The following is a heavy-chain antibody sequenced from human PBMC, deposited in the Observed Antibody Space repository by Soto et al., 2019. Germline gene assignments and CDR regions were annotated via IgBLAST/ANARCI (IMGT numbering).Heavy chain of an antibody. J-gene: IGHJ6*02. CDR2: INSDGSST. Sequence: EVQLVESGGGLVQPGGSLRLACAASGFTFSSYWMHWVRQAPGKGLVWVSRINSDGSSTSYADSVKGRFTISRDNAKNTLYLQMNSLRAEDTAVYYCARTYRGWNGGMDVWGQGTTVTVSS. D-gene: IGHD3-3*01. CDR1: GFTFSSYW. CDR3: ARTYRGWNGGMDV. V-gene: IGHV3-74*01.